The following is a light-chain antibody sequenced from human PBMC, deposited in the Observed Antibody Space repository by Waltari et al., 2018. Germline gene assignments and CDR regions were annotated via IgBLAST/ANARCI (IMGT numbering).Light chain of an antibody. V-gene: IGLV2-23*02. Sequence: QSALTQPASVSGSPGQSITIPCTGTSSDIGSYNHVPWYQQHPGKAPKLLISAVAKRPSGVSSRFSGSKSGNTASLTISGLQSDDEAHYYCCSYARFYIWVFGEGTKLTVL. J-gene: IGLJ3*02. CDR2: AVA. CDR3: CSYARFYIWV. CDR1: SSDIGSYNH.